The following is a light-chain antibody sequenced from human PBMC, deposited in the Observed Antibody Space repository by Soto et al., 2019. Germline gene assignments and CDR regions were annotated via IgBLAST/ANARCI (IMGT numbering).Light chain of an antibody. J-gene: IGLJ1*01. CDR2: DVS. Sequence: QSALTQPRSVSGSPGHSVTISCTGTSSDVGGYNYVSWYQQHPGKAPKLMIYDVSKRPSGVPDRFSGSKSGTTASLTISGLHAEDEADYCCCSYAGSYTYVFGTGTKLTVL. V-gene: IGLV2-11*01. CDR3: CSYAGSYTYV. CDR1: SSDVGGYNY.